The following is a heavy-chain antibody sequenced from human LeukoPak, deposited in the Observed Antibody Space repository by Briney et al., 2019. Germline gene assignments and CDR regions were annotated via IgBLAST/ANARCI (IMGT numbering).Heavy chain of an antibody. CDR2: ISYDGGNK. J-gene: IGHJ6*02. Sequence: GGSLRLSCAASGFTFSSYGMHWVRQAPGKGLEWVAVISYDGGNKYYADSVKGRFTISRDNSKNTLYLQMNSLRAEDAAVYYCAKDLKWLVYSYYGMDVWGQGTTVTVSS. CDR3: AKDLKWLVYSYYGMDV. V-gene: IGHV3-30*18. CDR1: GFTFSSYG. D-gene: IGHD6-19*01.